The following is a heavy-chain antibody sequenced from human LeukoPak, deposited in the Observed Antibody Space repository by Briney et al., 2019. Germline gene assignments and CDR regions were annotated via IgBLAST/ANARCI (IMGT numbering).Heavy chain of an antibody. CDR3: ARDIVMVTYWFDP. CDR1: GYTFINYY. Sequence: ASVKVSCKASGYTFINYYIHWVRQAPGQGLEWMGWINAYSGSTNYAQKFQGRVTMTRDTSISTAYMELSRLRSDDTAVYYCARDIVMVTYWFDPWGQGTLVTVSS. CDR2: INAYSGST. V-gene: IGHV1-2*02. J-gene: IGHJ5*02. D-gene: IGHD5-18*01.